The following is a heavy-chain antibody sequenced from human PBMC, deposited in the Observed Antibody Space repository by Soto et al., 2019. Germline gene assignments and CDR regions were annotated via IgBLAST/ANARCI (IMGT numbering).Heavy chain of an antibody. D-gene: IGHD2-15*01. CDR3: AKALEVVAATYYFDY. V-gene: IGHV3-30*18. CDR1: GFTFSSYG. J-gene: IGHJ4*02. Sequence: PGGSLRLSCAASGFTFSSYGMHWVRQAPGKGLEWVAVISYDGSNKYYADSVKGRFTISRDNSKNTLYLQMNSLRAEDTAVYYCAKALEVVAATYYFDYWGQGTLVTVSS. CDR2: ISYDGSNK.